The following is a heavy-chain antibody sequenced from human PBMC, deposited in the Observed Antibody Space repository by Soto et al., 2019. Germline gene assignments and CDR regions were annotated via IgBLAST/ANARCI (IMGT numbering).Heavy chain of an antibody. J-gene: IGHJ6*02. Sequence: QVQLVESGGGVVQPGRSLRLSCAASGFTFSSYGMHWVRQAPGKGLEWVAVISYDGSNKYYADSVKGRFTISRDNTKNTLYLQMNSLRSEATAVYYSAKNPLRLRFLGEGGMDVWGQGTTVTVSS. D-gene: IGHD3-3*01. CDR2: ISYDGSNK. CDR3: AKNPLRLRFLGEGGMDV. CDR1: GFTFSSYG. V-gene: IGHV3-30*18.